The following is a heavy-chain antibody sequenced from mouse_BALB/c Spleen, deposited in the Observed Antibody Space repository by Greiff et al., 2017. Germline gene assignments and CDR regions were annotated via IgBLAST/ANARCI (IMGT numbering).Heavy chain of an antibody. Sequence: QVQLQQSGAELVKPGASVKLSCKASGYTFTSYWMHWVKQRPGQGLEWIGEIDPSDSYTNYNQKFKGKATLTVDKSSSTAYMQLSSLTSEDSAVYYCARYYDYDVVYFDYWGQGTTLTVSS. CDR1: GYTFTSYW. CDR3: ARYYDYDVVYFDY. V-gene: IGHV1-69*02. D-gene: IGHD2-4*01. J-gene: IGHJ2*01. CDR2: IDPSDSYT.